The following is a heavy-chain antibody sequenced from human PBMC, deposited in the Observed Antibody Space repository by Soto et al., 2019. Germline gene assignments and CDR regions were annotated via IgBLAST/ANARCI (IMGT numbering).Heavy chain of an antibody. CDR3: ARVGLHQRYYFDF. D-gene: IGHD4-4*01. CDR2: IFHSGFT. V-gene: IGHV4-30-2*01. J-gene: IGHJ4*02. Sequence: PSETLSLTCAGSCGSISSGPYAWNWIRQPPGKGLEWIGYIFHSGFTSYNPSLKSRVSLSVDRSKNHFSLELNSVTAADTAVYYCARVGLHQRYYFDFWGQGALVTVSS. CDR1: CGSISSGPYA.